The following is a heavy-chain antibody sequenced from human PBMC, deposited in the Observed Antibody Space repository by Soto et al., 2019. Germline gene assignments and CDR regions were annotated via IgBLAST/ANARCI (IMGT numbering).Heavy chain of an antibody. V-gene: IGHV5-51*01. CDR2: IYPGDHET. CDR1: GYTFSNIW. CDR3: ARSPRSSPYFDY. Sequence: PGESVKISFRCSGYTFSNIWIAWVRHLPGKGLEWMGIIYPGDHETRYSPSFHGKVTISADKSINTAYLQWSSLEASDSAFYYCARSPRSSPYFDYWGQGALVTVSS. J-gene: IGHJ4*02. D-gene: IGHD6-13*01.